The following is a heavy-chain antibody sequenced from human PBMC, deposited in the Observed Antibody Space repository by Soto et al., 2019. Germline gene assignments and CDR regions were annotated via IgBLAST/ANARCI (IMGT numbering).Heavy chain of an antibody. V-gene: IGHV3-21*01. Sequence: VGSLRLSCAASGFTFSSYSMNWVRQAPGKGLEWVSSISSSSSYIYYADSVKGRFTISRDNAKNSLYLQMNSLRAEDTAVYYCARGQGGYSYSLSGSSHSPHYYFDYWGQGTLVTVSS. CDR2: ISSSSSYI. D-gene: IGHD5-18*01. CDR1: GFTFSSYS. J-gene: IGHJ4*02. CDR3: ARGQGGYSYSLSGSSHSPHYYFDY.